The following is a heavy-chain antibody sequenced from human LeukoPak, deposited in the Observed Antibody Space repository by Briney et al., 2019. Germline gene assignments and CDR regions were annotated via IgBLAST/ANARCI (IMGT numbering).Heavy chain of an antibody. CDR1: GGSISSGSYY. D-gene: IGHD5-12*01. J-gene: IGHJ5*02. V-gene: IGHV4-61*02. CDR3: ARGSSGYDYRTMFDP. CDR2: IYTSGST. Sequence: PSQTLSLTCTVSGGSISSGSYYWSWIRQPAGKGLEWIGRIYTSGSTNYNPSLKSRVTISVDTSKNQFSLKLSSVTAADTAVYYCARGSSGYDYRTMFDPWGQGTLVTVSS.